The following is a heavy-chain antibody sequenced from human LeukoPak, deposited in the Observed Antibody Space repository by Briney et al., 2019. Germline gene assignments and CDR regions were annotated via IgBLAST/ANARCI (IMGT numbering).Heavy chain of an antibody. CDR2: IYYSGST. CDR1: GGSISGYY. J-gene: IGHJ6*03. CDR3: ARDREHYDFWSGPPDYYYYYMDV. V-gene: IGHV4-59*01. Sequence: SETLSLTCTVSGGSISGYYWSWIRQPPGKGLEWIGYIYYSGSTNYNPSLKSRVTISVDTSKNQFSLKLSSVTAADTAVYYCARDREHYDFWSGPPDYYYYYMDVWGKGTTVTVSS. D-gene: IGHD3-3*01.